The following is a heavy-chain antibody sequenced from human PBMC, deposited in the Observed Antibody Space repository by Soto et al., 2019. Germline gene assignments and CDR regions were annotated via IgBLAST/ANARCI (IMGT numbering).Heavy chain of an antibody. CDR1: GYTFTSYY. CDR2: INPSGGST. CDR3: ARAPAHYDSSGYYAFDI. Sequence: ASVKVSCKASGYTFTSYYMHWVRQAPGQGLEWVGIINPSGGSTSYAQKFQGRVTITADESTSTAYMELSSLRSEDTAVYYCARAPAHYDSSGYYAFDIWGHGTMVTVSS. V-gene: IGHV1-46*01. D-gene: IGHD3-22*01. J-gene: IGHJ3*02.